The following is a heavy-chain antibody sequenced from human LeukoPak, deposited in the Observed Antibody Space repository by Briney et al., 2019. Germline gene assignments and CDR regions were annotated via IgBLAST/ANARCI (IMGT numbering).Heavy chain of an antibody. CDR3: AREGDVVGENYFDY. Sequence: SETLSLTGTVSGGSISSYYWSWIRQPPGKGLEWIGYIYYSGSTNYNPSLKSRVTISVDTSKNQFSLKLSSVTAADTAVYYCAREGDVVGENYFDYWGQGTLVTVSS. J-gene: IGHJ4*02. V-gene: IGHV4-59*01. CDR2: IYYSGST. D-gene: IGHD2-15*01. CDR1: GGSISSYY.